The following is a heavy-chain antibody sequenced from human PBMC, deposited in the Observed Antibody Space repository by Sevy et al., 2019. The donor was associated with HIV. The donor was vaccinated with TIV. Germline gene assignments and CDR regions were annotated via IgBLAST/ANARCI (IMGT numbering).Heavy chain of an antibody. D-gene: IGHD5-12*01. J-gene: IGHJ4*02. Sequence: GGSLRLSCAASGFTFSDYYVSWIRQAPGKGLEWVSYISSRGSTIYYADSLKGRFTISRDNAKNSLYLQMNSLRAEDTAVYYCAREAIVATTYHYFDYWGQGTLVTVSS. CDR2: ISSRGSTI. CDR3: AREAIVATTYHYFDY. CDR1: GFTFSDYY. V-gene: IGHV3-11*01.